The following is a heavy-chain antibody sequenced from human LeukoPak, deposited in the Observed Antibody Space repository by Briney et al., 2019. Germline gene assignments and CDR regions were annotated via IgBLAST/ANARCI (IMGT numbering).Heavy chain of an antibody. CDR2: IYDSGST. D-gene: IGHD6-25*01. V-gene: IGHV4-59*01. J-gene: IGHJ4*02. CDR3: ARKPSGSSRYDY. CDR1: GGSISSYY. Sequence: SETLSLTCTVSGGSISSYYWTWIRPPPGKGLEWIGFIYDSGSTYYNPSLKSRVTISLDTSKNQFSLKMSSVTAADTAVYYCARKPSGSSRYDYWGQGTLVTVSS.